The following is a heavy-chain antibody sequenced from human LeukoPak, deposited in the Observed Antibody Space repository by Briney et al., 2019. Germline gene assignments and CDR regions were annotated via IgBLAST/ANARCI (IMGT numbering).Heavy chain of an antibody. D-gene: IGHD2-2*01. V-gene: IGHV3-64*01. CDR3: ASAEGYCSSTSCYWYFDY. Sequence: SCAAXGFTFSSYAMHWVRQAPGKGLEYVSAISSNGGSTYYANSVKGRFTISRDNSKNTLYLQMGSLRAEDMAVYYCASAEGYCSSTSCYWYFDYWGQGTLVTVSS. CDR2: ISSNGGST. J-gene: IGHJ4*02. CDR1: GFTFSSYA.